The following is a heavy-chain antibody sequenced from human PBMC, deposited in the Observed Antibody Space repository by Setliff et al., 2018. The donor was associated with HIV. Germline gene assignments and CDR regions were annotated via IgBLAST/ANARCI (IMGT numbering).Heavy chain of an antibody. Sequence: PSETLSLTCAVYGGSFSANYWTWIRQPPGEGPEWIGEIHHTGSTNYNPSLKSRVTISADTSKKHFSLKLSSVTAADTAMYYCARADIYGYVDFWGQGTLVTVS. D-gene: IGHD5-18*01. CDR2: IHHTGST. CDR3: ARADIYGYVDF. CDR1: GGSFSANY. J-gene: IGHJ4*02. V-gene: IGHV4-34*01.